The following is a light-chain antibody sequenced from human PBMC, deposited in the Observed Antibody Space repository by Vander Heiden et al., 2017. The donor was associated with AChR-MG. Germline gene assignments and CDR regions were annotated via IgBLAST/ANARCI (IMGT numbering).Light chain of an antibody. Sequence: SYELTQPPSVYVSPGQTSSITGSGDRLGNKYDSWYQQKPGQSPVLGIHQKDKRPSGIPERFSGSSSGNTATLTISGTQALDEADYFCQAWDSRSNWVFGGGTKLTVL. CDR1: RLGNKY. V-gene: IGLV3-1*01. J-gene: IGLJ3*02. CDR2: QKD. CDR3: QAWDSRSNWV.